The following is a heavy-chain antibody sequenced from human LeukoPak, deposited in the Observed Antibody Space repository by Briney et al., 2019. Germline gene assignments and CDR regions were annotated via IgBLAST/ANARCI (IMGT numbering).Heavy chain of an antibody. J-gene: IGHJ5*02. V-gene: IGHV4-39*07. CDR2: IYYSGST. Sequence: SETLSLTCTVSGGSISSSSYYWGWIRQPPRKGLEWIGSIYYSGSTYYNPSLKSRVTISVDTSKTQFSLKLSSVTAADTAVYYCARGAICTSCYVVVLSWFDPWGQGTLVTVSS. CDR1: GGSISSSSYY. CDR3: ARGAICTSCYVVVLSWFDP. D-gene: IGHD2-2*01.